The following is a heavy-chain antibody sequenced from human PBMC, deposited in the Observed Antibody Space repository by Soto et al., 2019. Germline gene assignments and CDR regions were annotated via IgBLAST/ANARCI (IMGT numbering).Heavy chain of an antibody. CDR2: IYYSGST. D-gene: IGHD3-10*01. V-gene: IGHV4-30-4*01. J-gene: IGHJ4*01. CDR1: GGSISSGDYY. CDR3: ARVGGFGATTIDY. Sequence: PSETLSLTCTVSGGSISSGDYYWSWIRQPPGKGLEWIGYIYYSGSTYYNPSLKSRVTISVDTSKNQFSLKLSSVTAADTAVYYCARVGGFGATTIDYWGHGTLVTVSS.